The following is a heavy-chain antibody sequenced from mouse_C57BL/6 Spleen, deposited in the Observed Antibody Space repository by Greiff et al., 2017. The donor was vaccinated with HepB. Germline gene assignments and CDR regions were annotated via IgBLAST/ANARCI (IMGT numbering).Heavy chain of an antibody. J-gene: IGHJ3*01. CDR3: ARRGDYGSSWFAY. D-gene: IGHD1-1*01. CDR2: INPNNGGT. Sequence: EVQLQQSGPELVKPGASVKISCKASGYTFTDYYMNWVKQSHGKSLEWIGDINPNNGGTSYNQKFKGKATLTVDKSSSTAYMELRSLTSEDSAVYYCARRGDYGSSWFAYWGQGTLVTVSA. V-gene: IGHV1-26*01. CDR1: GYTFTDYY.